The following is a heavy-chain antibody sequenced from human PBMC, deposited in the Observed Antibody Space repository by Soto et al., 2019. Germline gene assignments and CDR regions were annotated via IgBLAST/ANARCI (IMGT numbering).Heavy chain of an antibody. CDR3: ARDRTRYSYHPPHDGMDV. D-gene: IGHD5-18*01. CDR2: ISAYNGNT. V-gene: IGHV1-18*01. J-gene: IGHJ6*02. CDR1: GYTFTSYG. Sequence: QVQLVQSGAEVKKPGASVKVSCKASGYTFTSYGISWVRQAPGQGLEWMGWISAYNGNTNYAQKLQGRVTMTTDTSTSTAYMELRSLRSDDTAVYYCARDRTRYSYHPPHDGMDVWGQGTTVTVSS.